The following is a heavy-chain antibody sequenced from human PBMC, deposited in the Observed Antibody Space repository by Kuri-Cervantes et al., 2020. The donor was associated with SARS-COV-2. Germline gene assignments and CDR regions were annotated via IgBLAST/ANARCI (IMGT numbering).Heavy chain of an antibody. CDR2: IKQDGSEK. J-gene: IGHJ4*02. D-gene: IGHD2-15*01. CDR3: AREAFGYCSGGSCYSHY. Sequence: GESLKISCAASGFTFSSYWMSWVRQAPGKGLEWVANIKQDGSEKYYVDSVKGRFTISRDNAKNSLYLQMNSLRAEDTAVYYCAREAFGYCSGGSCYSHYWSQGTLVTVSS. CDR1: GFTFSSYW. V-gene: IGHV3-7*01.